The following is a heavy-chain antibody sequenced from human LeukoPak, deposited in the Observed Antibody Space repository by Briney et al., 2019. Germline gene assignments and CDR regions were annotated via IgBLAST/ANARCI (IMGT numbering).Heavy chain of an antibody. CDR2: ISAYNGNT. D-gene: IGHD2-2*02. CDR3: ARVRSCSSTSCYTSPWYYYYGMDV. CDR1: GYTFTSYG. V-gene: IGHV1-18*01. Sequence: GASVKVSCKASGYTFTSYGISWVRQAPGQGPEWMGWISAYNGNTNYAQKLQGRVTMTTDTSTSTAYMELRSLRSDDTAVYYCARVRSCSSTSCYTSPWYYYYGMDVWGQGTTVTVSS. J-gene: IGHJ6*02.